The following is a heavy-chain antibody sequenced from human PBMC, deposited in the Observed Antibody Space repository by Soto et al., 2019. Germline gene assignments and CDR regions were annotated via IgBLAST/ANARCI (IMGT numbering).Heavy chain of an antibody. D-gene: IGHD1-26*01. Sequence: GGSLRLSCAATGFSFSDYAMTWVRQAPGKGLEWVSAISGSGGGTYYADSVKGRFTISRDNSKNTLYLQMNSLRAEDTAVYYCAKDPRGKWELHFDYWGQGTLVTVSS. J-gene: IGHJ4*02. CDR2: ISGSGGGT. V-gene: IGHV3-23*01. CDR3: AKDPRGKWELHFDY. CDR1: GFSFSDYA.